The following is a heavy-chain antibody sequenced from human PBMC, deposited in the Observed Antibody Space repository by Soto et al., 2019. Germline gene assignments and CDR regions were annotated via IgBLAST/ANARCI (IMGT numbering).Heavy chain of an antibody. Sequence: QVQLQESGPGLVKPSQTLSLTCTVSGGSISSGGYYWSWIRQHPGKGLEWIGYIYYSGSTYYNPSLKSRVTISVDTSKNQFSLKLSSVTAADTAVYYCARNRRYCSGGSCYRGVVYFDYWGQGTLVTVSS. D-gene: IGHD2-15*01. V-gene: IGHV4-31*03. CDR1: GGSISSGGYY. CDR2: IYYSGST. CDR3: ARNRRYCSGGSCYRGVVYFDY. J-gene: IGHJ4*02.